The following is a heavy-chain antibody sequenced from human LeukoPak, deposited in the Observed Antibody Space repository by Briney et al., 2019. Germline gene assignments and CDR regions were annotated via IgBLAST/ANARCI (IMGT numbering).Heavy chain of an antibody. CDR2: IYYSGST. J-gene: IGHJ4*02. D-gene: IGHD6-13*01. Sequence: ASETLSLTCTVSGGSISSYYWSWIRQPPGKGLEWIGYIYYSGSTNYNPSLKSRVTISVDTSKNQFSLKLSSVTAADTAVYYCARGILYSSSWFCIFFDYWGQGTLVTVSS. CDR3: ARGILYSSSWFCIFFDY. V-gene: IGHV4-59*01. CDR1: GGSISSYY.